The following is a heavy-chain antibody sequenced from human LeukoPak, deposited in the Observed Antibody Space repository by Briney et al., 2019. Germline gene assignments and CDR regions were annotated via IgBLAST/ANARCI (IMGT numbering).Heavy chain of an antibody. CDR2: IRYDGSNE. V-gene: IGHV3-30*02. CDR1: GFTFGSYG. Sequence: GGSLRLSCAASGFTFGSYGMHWVRQAPGKGLEWVSFIRYDGSNEYYADSVRGRFTISRDNSKNTLYLQMNSLRAEDTAVYYCARALLSGELLSDYWGQGTLVTVSS. J-gene: IGHJ4*02. D-gene: IGHD1-26*01. CDR3: ARALLSGELLSDY.